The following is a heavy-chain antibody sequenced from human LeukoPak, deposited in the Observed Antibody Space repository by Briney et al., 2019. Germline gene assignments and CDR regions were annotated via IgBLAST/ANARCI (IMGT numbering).Heavy chain of an antibody. V-gene: IGHV4-34*01. Sequence: SETLSLTCAVCGGSLSGYYWSWIRQPPGKGLEWIGEINHSGSTNYNPSLKSRVTISVDTSKNQFSLKLSSVTAADTAVYYCARDVVVVPAAIHYGMDVWGQGTTVTVSS. CDR1: GGSLSGYY. D-gene: IGHD2-2*01. J-gene: IGHJ6*02. CDR3: ARDVVVVPAAIHYGMDV. CDR2: INHSGST.